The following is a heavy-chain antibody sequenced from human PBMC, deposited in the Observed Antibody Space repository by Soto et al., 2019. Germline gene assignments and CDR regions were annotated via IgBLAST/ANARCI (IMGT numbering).Heavy chain of an antibody. J-gene: IGHJ6*02. CDR1: GYSFTSYW. D-gene: IGHD3-10*01. V-gene: IGHV5-10-1*01. CDR3: ACHLGITMVRGVIIPIYYYGMDV. Sequence: PGESLKISCKGSGYSFTSYWISWVRQMPGKGLEWMGRIDPSDSYTNYSPSFQGHVTISADKSISTAYLQWSSLKASDTAMYYCACHLGITMVRGVIIPIYYYGMDVWGQGTTVTVSS. CDR2: IDPSDSYT.